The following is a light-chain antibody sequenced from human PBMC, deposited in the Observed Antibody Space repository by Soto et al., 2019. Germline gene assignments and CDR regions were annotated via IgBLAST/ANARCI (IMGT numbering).Light chain of an antibody. J-gene: IGKJ2*03. Sequence: EIVLTQSPVTLSLAPGERATLSCRASQSVNSTYLAWYQQKPGQCPRIISYVGSTRSSGVPATFSGGGSGTDFTLIISRLEPEDSAVYYCHCQQFDSSRVYSFGQGTKLQL. V-gene: IGKV3-20*01. CDR2: VGS. CDR3: QQFDSSRVYS. CDR1: QSVNSTY.